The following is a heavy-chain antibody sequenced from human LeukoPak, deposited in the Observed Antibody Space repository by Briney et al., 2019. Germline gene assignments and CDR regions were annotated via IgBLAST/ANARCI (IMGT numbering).Heavy chain of an antibody. Sequence: SETLSLTCTVSGGSISSHYWTWIRQSPVKGLEWIGDISNSGSTSYNPSLKSRVTISVDTSKNQFSLKLSSVTAADTAVYYCARDYRAAGTRWFDPWGQGTLVTVSS. V-gene: IGHV4-59*11. D-gene: IGHD6-13*01. CDR3: ARDYRAAGTRWFDP. J-gene: IGHJ5*02. CDR1: GGSISSHY. CDR2: ISNSGST.